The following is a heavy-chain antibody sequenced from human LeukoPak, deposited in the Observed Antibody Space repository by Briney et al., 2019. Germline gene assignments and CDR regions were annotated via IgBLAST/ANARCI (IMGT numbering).Heavy chain of an antibody. V-gene: IGHV1-18*01. CDR2: ISAYNGNT. CDR3: ARVWGTYYYDSSGYADY. Sequence: ASVKASCKASGYTFTSYGISWVRQAPGQGLEWMGWISAYNGNTNYAQKLQGRVTMTTDTSTSTAYMELRSLRSDDTAVYYCARVWGTYYYDSSGYADYWGQGTLVTVSS. J-gene: IGHJ4*02. D-gene: IGHD3-22*01. CDR1: GYTFTSYG.